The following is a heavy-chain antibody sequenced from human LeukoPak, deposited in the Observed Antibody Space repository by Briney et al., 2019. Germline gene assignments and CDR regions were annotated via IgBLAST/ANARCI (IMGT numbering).Heavy chain of an antibody. CDR2: IKQDGTET. CDR1: GFTFSTYW. J-gene: IGHJ4*02. Sequence: GGSLRLSCGASGFTFSTYWMSWVRQAPGKGLEWVANIKQDGTETHYVDSVKGRFTISRDNTRNSLYLQMNSLRAEDTAVYYCAKDRGATLVRGIDYWGQGTLVTVSS. D-gene: IGHD1-26*01. V-gene: IGHV3-7*03. CDR3: AKDRGATLVRGIDY.